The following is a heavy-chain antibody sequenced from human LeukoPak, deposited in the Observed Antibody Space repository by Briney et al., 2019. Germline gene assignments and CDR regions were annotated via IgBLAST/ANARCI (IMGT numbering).Heavy chain of an antibody. J-gene: IGHJ6*02. D-gene: IGHD6-6*01. CDR2: IYTSGST. V-gene: IGHV4-61*02. CDR1: GGSISSGSYY. CDR3: ARKIAARTDYYYGMDV. Sequence: SQTLSLTCTVSGGSISSGSYYWSWIRQPAGKGLEWIGRIYTSGSTNYNPSLKSRVTISVDTSKNQFSLKLSSVTAADTAVYYCARKIAARTDYYYGMDVWGQGTTVTVSS.